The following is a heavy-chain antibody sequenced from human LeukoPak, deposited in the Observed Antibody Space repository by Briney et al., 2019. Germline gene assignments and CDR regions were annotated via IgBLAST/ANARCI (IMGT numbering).Heavy chain of an antibody. CDR1: GFTFSSYW. V-gene: IGHV3-7*01. D-gene: IGHD3-3*01. Sequence: GGSLRLSCAASGFTFSSYWMSWVRQAPGKGLEWVANIKQDGSEQYYVDSVKGRFTISRDNAKNSLYLQMNSLRAEDTAVYYCARDTPTRYDFWSGALDYWGQGTLVTVSS. J-gene: IGHJ4*02. CDR3: ARDTPTRYDFWSGALDY. CDR2: IKQDGSEQ.